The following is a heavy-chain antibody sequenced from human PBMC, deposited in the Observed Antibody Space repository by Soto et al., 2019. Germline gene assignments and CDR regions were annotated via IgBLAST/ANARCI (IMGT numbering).Heavy chain of an antibody. CDR1: GFTFSIYW. V-gene: IGHV3-7*01. CDR3: ARYRYSSSYYYYYYYMDV. D-gene: IGHD6-13*01. J-gene: IGHJ6*03. CDR2: IKQDGSEK. Sequence: GGSLKLSCASSGFTFSIYWMSWVRQAPGKGLEWVANIKQDGSEKYYVDSVKGRFTISRDNAKNSLYLQMNSLRAEDTAVYYCARYRYSSSYYYYYYYMDVWGKGT.